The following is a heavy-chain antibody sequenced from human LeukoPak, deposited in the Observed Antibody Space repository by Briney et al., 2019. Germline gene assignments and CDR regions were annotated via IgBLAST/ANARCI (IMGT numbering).Heavy chain of an antibody. CDR2: INSDGSTT. V-gene: IGHV3-74*01. J-gene: IGHJ4*02. D-gene: IGHD2-15*01. Sequence: PGGSLRLSCAASGFTFSSYWMHWVRQAPGKGLVWVSLINSDGSTTSYADSVKGRFTISRDNAKNTLYLQMNTLRAEDTAMYYCATSGGPVTWGQGTLVTVSS. CDR3: ATSGGPVT. CDR1: GFTFSSYW.